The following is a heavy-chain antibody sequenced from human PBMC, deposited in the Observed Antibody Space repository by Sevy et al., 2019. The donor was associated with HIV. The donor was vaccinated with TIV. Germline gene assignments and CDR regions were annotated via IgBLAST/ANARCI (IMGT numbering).Heavy chain of an antibody. CDR2: IYYTGST. V-gene: IGHV4-31*03. D-gene: IGHD5-12*01. CDR1: GDSMSSGAYY. Sequence: SETLSLTCTVSGDSMSSGAYYWSWIRQHPGKGLDWIGYIYYTGSTYYNPSLKSRVVISLDTSKNQFSLKVSSVTAADTAVYYCARGRLIVARERWFDPWGQGIRVTVSS. CDR3: ARGRLIVARERWFDP. J-gene: IGHJ5*02.